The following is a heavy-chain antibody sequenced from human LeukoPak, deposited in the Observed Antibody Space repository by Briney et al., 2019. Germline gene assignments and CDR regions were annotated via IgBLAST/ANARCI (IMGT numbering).Heavy chain of an antibody. CDR2: IYISGST. Sequence: SETLSLTCTVSGGSISSSSYSWSWIRQPAGKGLEWIGRIYISGSTNYNHSLKSRVTISVDTSKKQFSLKLSSVTAADTAVYYCAREKIGYYDGSGRGWFDPWGQGTLVTVSS. J-gene: IGHJ5*02. CDR1: GGSISSSSYS. CDR3: AREKIGYYDGSGRGWFDP. V-gene: IGHV4-61*02. D-gene: IGHD3-22*01.